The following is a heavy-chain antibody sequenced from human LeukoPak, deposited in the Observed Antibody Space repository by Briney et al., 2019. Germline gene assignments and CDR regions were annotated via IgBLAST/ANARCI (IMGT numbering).Heavy chain of an antibody. CDR3: ARAGSGGYYYYYMDV. CDR2: ISAYNGNT. Sequence: ASVKVSCKASGYTFTSYGINWVRQAPGQGLEWMGWISAYNGNTNYAQKLQGRVTMTTDTSTSTAYMELRSLRSDDTAVYYCARAGSGGYYYYYMDVWGKGTTVTISS. CDR1: GYTFTSYG. V-gene: IGHV1-18*01. J-gene: IGHJ6*03. D-gene: IGHD3-10*01.